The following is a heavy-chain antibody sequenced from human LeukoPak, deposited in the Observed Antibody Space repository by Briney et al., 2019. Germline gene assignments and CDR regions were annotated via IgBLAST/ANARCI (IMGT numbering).Heavy chain of an antibody. CDR3: ARHVGQQLSPGY. CDR2: IYHSGST. D-gene: IGHD6-13*01. J-gene: IGHJ4*02. CDR1: GGSISSGGYY. V-gene: IGHV4-30-2*01. Sequence: PSETLSLTCTVSGGSISSGGYYWSWIRQPPGKGLEWIGYIYHSGSTYYNPSLKSRVTISVDRSKNQFSLKLSSVTAADTAVYYCARHVGQQLSPGYWGQGTLVTVSS.